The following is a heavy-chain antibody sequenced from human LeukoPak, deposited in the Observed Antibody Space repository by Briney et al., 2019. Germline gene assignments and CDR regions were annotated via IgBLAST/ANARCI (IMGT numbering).Heavy chain of an antibody. CDR3: AKVRKHSSGPGDGMDV. V-gene: IGHV3-23*01. J-gene: IGHJ6*02. CDR2: ISGSGGST. D-gene: IGHD6-19*01. CDR1: GFTFSSYA. Sequence: GGSLRLSCAASGFTFSSYAMSWVRQAPGKGLEWVSAISGSGGSTYYADSVKGRFTISRDNSKNTLYLQMNSLRAEDTAVYYCAKVRKHSSGPGDGMDVWGQGTTVTVSS.